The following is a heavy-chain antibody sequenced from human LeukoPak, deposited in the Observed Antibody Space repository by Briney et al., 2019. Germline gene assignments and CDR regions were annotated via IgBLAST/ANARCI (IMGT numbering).Heavy chain of an antibody. CDR1: SGSIFRSNW. D-gene: IGHD2-2*01. Sequence: SETLSLTCAVSSGSIFRSNWWSWVRQPPGKGLEWIRQIFHSGSTSYSPSLKSRVTISVDKSKNQFSLRLTSVTAADTAVYYCARSPTKRVPEDYWGQGTLVTVSS. CDR2: IFHSGST. CDR3: ARSPTKRVPEDY. J-gene: IGHJ4*02. V-gene: IGHV4-4*02.